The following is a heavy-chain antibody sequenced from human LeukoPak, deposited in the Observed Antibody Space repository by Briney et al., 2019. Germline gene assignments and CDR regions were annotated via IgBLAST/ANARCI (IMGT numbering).Heavy chain of an antibody. Sequence: ASVNVSCKASGYTFTGYYMHWVRQAPGQGREWMGWINPNSGGTNYAQKFQGRVTMTRDTSISTAYMELSRLRSDDTAVYYCARDRVGALFDAFDIWGQGTMVTVSS. D-gene: IGHD1-26*01. CDR1: GYTFTGYY. CDR3: ARDRVGALFDAFDI. CDR2: INPNSGGT. J-gene: IGHJ3*02. V-gene: IGHV1-2*02.